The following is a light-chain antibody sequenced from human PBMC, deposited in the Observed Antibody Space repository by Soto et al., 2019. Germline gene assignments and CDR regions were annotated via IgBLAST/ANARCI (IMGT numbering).Light chain of an antibody. Sequence: QSALTQPPSASGSPGQSVTISCTGTSSDVGAYNYVSSYQQHAGKAPKLVMYDVTKRPSGVPDRFSGSKSANTASLTVSGLQAEDEADYYCSSFASSNTWVFGGGTKLT. V-gene: IGLV2-8*01. J-gene: IGLJ3*02. CDR2: DVT. CDR1: SSDVGAYNY. CDR3: SSFASSNTWV.